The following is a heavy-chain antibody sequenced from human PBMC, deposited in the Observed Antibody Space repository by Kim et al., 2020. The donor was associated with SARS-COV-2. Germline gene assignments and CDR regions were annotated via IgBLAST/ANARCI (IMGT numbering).Heavy chain of an antibody. Sequence: SETLSLTCAVSGGSISSGGYSWSWIRQPPGKGLEWIGYIYHSGSTYYNPSLKSRVTISVDRSKNQFSLKLSSVTAADTAVYYCARTSPLRSLGRGVIWFDPWGQGTLVTVSS. CDR2: IYHSGST. D-gene: IGHD3-10*01. V-gene: IGHV4-30-2*01. CDR3: ARTSPLRSLGRGVIWFDP. J-gene: IGHJ5*02. CDR1: GGSISSGGYS.